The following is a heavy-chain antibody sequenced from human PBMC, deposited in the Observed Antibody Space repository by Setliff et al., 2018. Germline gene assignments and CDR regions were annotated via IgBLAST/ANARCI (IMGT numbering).Heavy chain of an antibody. CDR2: IIPIFGTA. D-gene: IGHD1-26*01. CDR3: AIPSSGNFYFDY. Sequence: ASVKVSCKASGGTFSSYAITWVRQAPGQGLEWMGGIIPIFGTAKYAQKFQGRVTITADQSTRTAYMELSSLRSEDTAVYYCAIPSSGNFYFDYWGQGTLVTVSS. V-gene: IGHV1-69*13. J-gene: IGHJ4*02. CDR1: GGTFSSYA.